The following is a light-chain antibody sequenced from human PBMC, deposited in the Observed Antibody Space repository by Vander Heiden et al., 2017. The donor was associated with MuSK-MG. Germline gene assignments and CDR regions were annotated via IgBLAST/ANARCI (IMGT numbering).Light chain of an antibody. J-gene: IGLJ2*01. Sequence: QSALTQPPSASGSPGHSLTISCTGTSSDIGLYNFVSWYQHHPGTAPTPRIYEVTKRPAGVPDRFSGSKSGTTATLTVSGLQAEDEADYYCSSYAGSHVVFGGGTKLTVL. CDR1: SSDIGLYNF. CDR2: EVT. V-gene: IGLV2-8*01. CDR3: SSYAGSHVV.